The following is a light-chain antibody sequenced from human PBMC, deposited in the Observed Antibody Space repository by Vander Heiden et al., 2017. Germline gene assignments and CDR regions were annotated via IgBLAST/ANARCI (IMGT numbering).Light chain of an antibody. CDR1: QSISSY. Sequence: DIQMTQSPSSLSASVGDRVTITCRASQSISSYLNWYQQKPGKAPKLLIYAASSLQSGVPSRFSGSGSGTDFTLTISRLQPEDFATYYCQQCESTPGTFGHGTKVDIK. J-gene: IGKJ3*01. CDR2: AAS. V-gene: IGKV1-39*01. CDR3: QQCESTPGT.